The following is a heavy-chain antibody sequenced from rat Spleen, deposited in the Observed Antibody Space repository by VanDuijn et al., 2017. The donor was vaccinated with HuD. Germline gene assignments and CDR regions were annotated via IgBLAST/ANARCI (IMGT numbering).Heavy chain of an antibody. J-gene: IGHJ2*01. V-gene: IGHV5-25*01. CDR1: GFTFSNYD. D-gene: IGHD1-1*01. CDR2: ISTSGGST. Sequence: EVQLVESGGGLVQPGRSLKLSCAASGFTFSNYDMAWVRQAPTKGLEWVASISTSGGSTYYRDSVKGRFTVSRDNAKSTLYLQIDSLRSEDTATYYCARHPLDYYSGDGFAYWGQGVMVTVSS. CDR3: ARHPLDYYSGDGFAY.